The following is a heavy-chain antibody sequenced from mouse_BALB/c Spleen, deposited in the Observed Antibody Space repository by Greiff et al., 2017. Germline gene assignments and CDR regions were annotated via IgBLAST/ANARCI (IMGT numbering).Heavy chain of an antibody. D-gene: IGHD2-1*01. J-gene: IGHJ4*01. CDR2: ISSGGGST. CDR1: GFAFSSYD. CDR3: ARRYGNYAMDY. V-gene: IGHV5-12-1*01. Sequence: EVQVVESGGGLVKPGGSLKLSCAASGFAFSSYDMSWVRQTPEKRLEWVAYISSGGGSTYYPDTVKGRFTISRDNAKNTLYLQMSSLKSEDTAMYYCARRYGNYAMDYWGQGTSVTVSS.